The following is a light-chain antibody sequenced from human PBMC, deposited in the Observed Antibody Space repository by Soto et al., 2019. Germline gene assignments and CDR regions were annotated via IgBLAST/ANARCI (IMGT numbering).Light chain of an antibody. J-gene: IGKJ3*01. Sequence: AIQMTQSPSSLSASVGDRVTITCRASQGIRNDLGWYQQKPGQAPKLLIYAACSLQSGVPSRFSGSGSGTDFTLTISSLQPEDFATYYCLQDYNYPPTFGPGTKVDIK. CDR1: QGIRND. CDR3: LQDYNYPPT. CDR2: AAC. V-gene: IGKV1-6*01.